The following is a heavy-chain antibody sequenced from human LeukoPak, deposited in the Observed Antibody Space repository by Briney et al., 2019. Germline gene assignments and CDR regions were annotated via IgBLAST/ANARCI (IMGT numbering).Heavy chain of an antibody. CDR2: IYHSGST. Sequence: SETLSLTCTVSGGSISTYYWNWIRQPPGKGLEWIRYIYHSGSTNYNPSLQSRVTISVDTSKNQFSLNLNSVTAADTAVYYCARGGAARLHFQNWGQGTLVTDSS. CDR1: GGSISTYY. D-gene: IGHD6-6*01. J-gene: IGHJ1*01. CDR3: ARGGAARLHFQN. V-gene: IGHV4-59*01.